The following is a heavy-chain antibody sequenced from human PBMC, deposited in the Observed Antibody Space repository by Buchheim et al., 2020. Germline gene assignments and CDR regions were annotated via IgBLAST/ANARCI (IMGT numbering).Heavy chain of an antibody. Sequence: QVQLQQWGAGLLKPSETLSLTCAVYGGSFSGYYWSWIRQPPGKGLEWIGEINHSGSTNYNPSLKSRVTISVDTPKNQFSLKLSSVTAADTAVYYCARMNCSSTSCYDGVDYWGQGTL. CDR3: ARMNCSSTSCYDGVDY. D-gene: IGHD2-2*01. CDR1: GGSFSGYY. CDR2: INHSGST. V-gene: IGHV4-34*01. J-gene: IGHJ4*02.